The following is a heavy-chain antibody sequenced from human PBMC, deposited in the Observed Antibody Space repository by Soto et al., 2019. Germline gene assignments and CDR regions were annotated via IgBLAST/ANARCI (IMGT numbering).Heavy chain of an antibody. J-gene: IGHJ3*02. CDR2: IIPIFGTA. D-gene: IGHD3-10*01. V-gene: IGHV1-69*13. CDR1: GGTFSSYA. CDR3: ARVTQAGTVRNAFDI. Sequence: AVKVSCKASGGTFSSYAISWVRQAPGQGLEWMGGIIPIFGTANYAQKFQGRVTITADESTSTAYMELSSLRSEDTAVYYCARVTQAGTVRNAFDIWGQGTMVTVSS.